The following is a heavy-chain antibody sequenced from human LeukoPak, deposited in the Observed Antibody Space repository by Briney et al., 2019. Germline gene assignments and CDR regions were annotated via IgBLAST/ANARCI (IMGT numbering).Heavy chain of an antibody. CDR2: INWNGGST. CDR3: ARLVSHSSGYN. CDR1: GFTFDDYG. V-gene: IGHV3-20*04. D-gene: IGHD6-19*01. Sequence: GGSLRLSCAASGFTFDDYGMGWVRQAPGKGLEWVSGINWNGGSTGYADSVKGRFTISRDNAKNSLYLQMNSLRAEDTALYYCARLVSHSSGYNWGQGTLVTVSS. J-gene: IGHJ4*02.